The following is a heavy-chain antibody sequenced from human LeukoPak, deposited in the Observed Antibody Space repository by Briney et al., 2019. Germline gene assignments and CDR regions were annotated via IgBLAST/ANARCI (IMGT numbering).Heavy chain of an antibody. CDR2: VNHSGST. D-gene: IGHD1-26*01. CDR1: GVSFSSYD. Sequence: TPWETLVLTCADYGVSFSSYDLSGIRQSPGKGLEWIGEVNHSGSTNYNPSLQSRVIISADTSKNQFSLKLRSVTATDAAVYYCARVVGRYYKVDYWSQGTLVTVCS. J-gene: IGHJ4*02. CDR3: ARVVGRYYKVDY. V-gene: IGHV4-34*01.